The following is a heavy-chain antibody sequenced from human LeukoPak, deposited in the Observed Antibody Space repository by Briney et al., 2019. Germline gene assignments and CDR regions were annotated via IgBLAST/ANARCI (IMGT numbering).Heavy chain of an antibody. J-gene: IGHJ4*02. D-gene: IGHD5-12*01. CDR3: ARSMDSGYGVFDY. V-gene: IGHV5-51*01. Sequence: GESLKISCKGSGYSFNTYWIGWVRQMPGKGLEWMGIIYPGDSDTRYSPSFQGQVTISADKSISTAYLQWSSLKASDTAMYYCARSMDSGYGVFDYWGQGTLVTVSS. CDR2: IYPGDSDT. CDR1: GYSFNTYW.